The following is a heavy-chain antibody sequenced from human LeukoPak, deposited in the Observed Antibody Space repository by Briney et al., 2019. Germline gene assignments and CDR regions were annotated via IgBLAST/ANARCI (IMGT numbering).Heavy chain of an antibody. V-gene: IGHV3-21*01. CDR2: ICGTSNGNK. D-gene: IGHD4-17*01. Sequence: GGSLRLSCAASGFTFSSCSFNWARHPPRTGLGRVSSICGTSNGNKYYAASVKGRVTISRDAAKNQLYLQMNRLRAEDTAVYYCARPSINGYGDFGYWGEGTLVTVSS. CDR3: ARPSINGYGDFGY. J-gene: IGHJ4*02. CDR1: GFTFSSCS.